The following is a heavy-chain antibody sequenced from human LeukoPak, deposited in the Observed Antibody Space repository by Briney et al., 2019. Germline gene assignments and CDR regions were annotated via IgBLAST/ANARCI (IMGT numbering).Heavy chain of an antibody. V-gene: IGHV4-30-2*01. CDR3: ARDPGSPRGYFDL. J-gene: IGHJ2*01. CDR1: GGSISSYS. D-gene: IGHD2-15*01. Sequence: PSETLSLTCTVSGGSISSYSWSWIRQPPGKGLEWIGYIYHSGSTYYNPSLKSRVTISVDRSKKQFSLKLSSVTAADTAVYYCARDPGSPRGYFDLWGRGTLVTVSS. CDR2: IYHSGST.